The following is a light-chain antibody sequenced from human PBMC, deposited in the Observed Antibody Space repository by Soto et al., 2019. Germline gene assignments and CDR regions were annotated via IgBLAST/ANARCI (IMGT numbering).Light chain of an antibody. CDR1: SSDIGHYNY. J-gene: IGLJ1*01. Sequence: QSALTQPRSVSGSPGQSVTISCTGTSSDIGHYNYVSWYQQHPGKAPKLMIYDVIKRPSGVPDRFSGSKSGNTASLTIYGLQAEDEADYYCCSYAGGYTHVFGTGTKGTAL. V-gene: IGLV2-11*01. CDR3: CSYAGGYTHV. CDR2: DVI.